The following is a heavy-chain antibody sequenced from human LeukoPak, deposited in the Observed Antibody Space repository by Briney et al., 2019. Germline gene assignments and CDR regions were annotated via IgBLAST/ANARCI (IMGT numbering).Heavy chain of an antibody. CDR1: GGSISSYY. J-gene: IGHJ4*02. CDR3: ARQKFDWLYYFDY. CDR2: IYYSGST. D-gene: IGHD3-9*01. Sequence: SETLSLTCTVSGGSISSYYWSWIRQPPGKGLEWIGSIYYSGSTYYNPSLKSRVTVSVDTSKNQFSLKLSSVTAADTAVYYCARQKFDWLYYFDYWGQGTLVTVSS. V-gene: IGHV4-59*05.